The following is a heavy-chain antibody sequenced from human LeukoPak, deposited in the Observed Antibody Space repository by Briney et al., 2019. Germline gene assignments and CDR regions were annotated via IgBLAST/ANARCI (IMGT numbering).Heavy chain of an antibody. V-gene: IGHV3-7*01. CDR3: ARDRPIYSNHNWFDP. CDR2: IKQDGSEK. D-gene: IGHD4-11*01. CDR1: GFTFSSYW. Sequence: GGSLRLSCAASGFTFSSYWMSWVRQAPGKGXXXXXXIKQDGSEKYYVDSVKGRFTISRDNAKNSLYLQMNSLRAEDTAVYYCARDRPIYSNHNWFDPWGQGTLVTVSS. J-gene: IGHJ5*02.